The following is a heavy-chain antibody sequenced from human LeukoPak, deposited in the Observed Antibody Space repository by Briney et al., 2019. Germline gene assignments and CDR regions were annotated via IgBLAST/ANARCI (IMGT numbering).Heavy chain of an antibody. J-gene: IGHJ4*02. CDR2: IYSGGST. V-gene: IGHV3-66*01. CDR3: ARKGAHYYDSSGYSPGPFDY. D-gene: IGHD3-22*01. Sequence: GGSLRLSCAASGFTVSSEYMNWVRQAPGKGLEWVSVIYSGGSTYFADSVKGRFSISIDDSKNTLYLQMNSLRAEDTAVYYCARKGAHYYDSSGYSPGPFDYWGQGTLVTVSS. CDR1: GFTVSSEY.